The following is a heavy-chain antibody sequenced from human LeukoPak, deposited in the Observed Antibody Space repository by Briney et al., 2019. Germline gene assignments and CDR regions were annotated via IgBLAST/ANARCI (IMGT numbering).Heavy chain of an antibody. CDR2: IYPGDSDT. V-gene: IGHV5-51*01. CDR1: GYTFTNYW. CDR3: ARWSGSSGWYGAFDI. D-gene: IGHD6-19*01. J-gene: IGHJ3*02. Sequence: GESLKISCKGSGYTFTNYWIGWVRQMPGKGLEWVGIIYPGDSDTRYSPSFQVQVTISADKSISTAYLQWSSLKASDTAMYFCARWSGSSGWYGAFDIWGPGTMVTVSS.